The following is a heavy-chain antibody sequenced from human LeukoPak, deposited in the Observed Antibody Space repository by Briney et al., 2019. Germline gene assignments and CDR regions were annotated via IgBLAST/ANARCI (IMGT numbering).Heavy chain of an antibody. CDR3: VRGDRYFFDY. V-gene: IGHV3-48*03. D-gene: IGHD1-14*01. J-gene: IGHJ4*02. Sequence: KPGGFLRLSCAASGFRSSSYEMNWVRQAPGRGLEWVSYIGNTGRTIYYVDSVKGRFTVSRDNAKNPLYLQMNSLRAEDTAIYYCVRGDRYFFDYWGQGTLVTVSS. CDR2: IGNTGRTI. CDR1: GFRSSSYE.